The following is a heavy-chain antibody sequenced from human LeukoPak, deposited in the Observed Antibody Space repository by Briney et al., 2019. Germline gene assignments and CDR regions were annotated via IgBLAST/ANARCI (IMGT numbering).Heavy chain of an antibody. CDR3: ARDQSYYDSSGYYGQGSRGVRYFDL. CDR2: INPNSGGT. V-gene: IGHV1-2*02. CDR1: GYTFTGYY. Sequence: GASVKVSCKASGYTFTGYYMHWVRQAPGQGLEWMGWINPNSGGTNYAQKFQGGVTMTRDTSISTAYMKLSRLRSDDTAVYYCARDQSYYDSSGYYGQGSRGVRYFDLWGRGTLVTVSS. J-gene: IGHJ2*01. D-gene: IGHD3-22*01.